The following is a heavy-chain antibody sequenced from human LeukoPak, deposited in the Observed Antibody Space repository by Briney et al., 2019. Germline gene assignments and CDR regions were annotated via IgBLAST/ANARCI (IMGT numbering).Heavy chain of an antibody. CDR1: GYTFTGYY. CDR3: ARDLGQYYYGMDV. Sequence: ASVKVSCKASGYTFTGYYMHWVRQAPGQGLEWMGWINPNSGAANYAQKFQGRLTMTRDTSISTLYMDLSRLGSDDTAVYYCARDLGQYYYGMDVWGQGTTVTVSS. J-gene: IGHJ6*02. D-gene: IGHD3-16*01. V-gene: IGHV1-2*02. CDR2: INPNSGAA.